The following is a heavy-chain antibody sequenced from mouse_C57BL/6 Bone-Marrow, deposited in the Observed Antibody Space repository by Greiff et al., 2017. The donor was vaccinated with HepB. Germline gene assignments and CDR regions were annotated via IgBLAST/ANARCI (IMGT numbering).Heavy chain of an antibody. V-gene: IGHV5-6*01. CDR2: ISSGGSYT. D-gene: IGHD1-1*01. CDR3: ASPLITTVVAFYAMDY. J-gene: IGHJ4*01. CDR1: GFTFSSYG. Sequence: EVMLVESGGDLVKPGGSLKLSCAASGFTFSSYGMSWVRQTPDKRLEWVATISSGGSYTYYPDSVKGRFTISRDNAKNTLYLQMSSLKSEDTAMYYCASPLITTVVAFYAMDYWGQGTSVTVSS.